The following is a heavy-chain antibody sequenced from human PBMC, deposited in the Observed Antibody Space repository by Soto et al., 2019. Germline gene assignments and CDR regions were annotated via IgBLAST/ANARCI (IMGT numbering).Heavy chain of an antibody. V-gene: IGHV4-34*01. CDR2: INHSGST. J-gene: IGHJ6*03. D-gene: IGHD3-3*01. Sequence: QVQLQQWGAGLLKPSETLSLTCAVYGGSFSGYYWSWIRQPPGKGLEWIGEINHSGSTNYNPSLKSRVTISVDTSKNQFSLKLSSVTAADTAVYYCVWSGDEVYYYYMDVWGKGTTVTVSS. CDR1: GGSFSGYY. CDR3: VWSGDEVYYYYMDV.